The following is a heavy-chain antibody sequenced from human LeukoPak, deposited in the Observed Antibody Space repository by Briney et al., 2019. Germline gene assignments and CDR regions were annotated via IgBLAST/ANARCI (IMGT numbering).Heavy chain of an antibody. V-gene: IGHV4-4*07. D-gene: IGHD5-24*01. CDR3: AKSYIGKDGYSYFEY. J-gene: IGHJ4*02. CDR2: IYTYGTS. Sequence: SETLSLTCTVSGGFEDRLSWNWIRQPAGKGLEWIGRIYTYGTSSYNPSLKSRVSMSVDTSKNQFSLKVKSVTAADTAVYYCAKSYIGKDGYSYFEYWGQGIAATVSS. CDR1: GGFEDRLS.